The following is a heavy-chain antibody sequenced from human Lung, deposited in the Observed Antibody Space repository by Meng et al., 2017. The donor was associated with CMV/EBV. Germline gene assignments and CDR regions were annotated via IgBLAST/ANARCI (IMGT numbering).Heavy chain of an antibody. CDR3: AKGKWGGYYYYYGMDV. V-gene: IGHV3-23*03. D-gene: IGHD1-26*01. J-gene: IGHJ6*02. CDR1: GFTFSTFA. CDR2: IYSGDDST. Sequence: GGSLRLXCAASGFTFSTFAMSWVRQAPGKGLQWVSVIYSGDDSTYYADSVKRRFTISRDNSKNMLYLQMNSLRAEDSAVYFCAKGKWGGYYYYYGMDVWGRGTTVTVPS.